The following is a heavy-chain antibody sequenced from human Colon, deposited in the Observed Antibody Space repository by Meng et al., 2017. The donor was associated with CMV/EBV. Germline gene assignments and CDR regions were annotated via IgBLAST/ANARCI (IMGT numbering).Heavy chain of an antibody. CDR3: AREGPQASDFWSNYYKPLDY. V-gene: IGHV3-53*01. J-gene: IGHJ4*02. CDR2: VHTGGNS. D-gene: IGHD3-3*01. CDR1: GFSVSDKY. Sequence: GGSLKISCAASGFSVSDKYMSWVRQAPGKGLEWVSVVHTGGNSYYADSVEGRFTISRDNAKSSLYLEMTGLRGEDTAVYYCAREGPQASDFWSNYYKPLDYWGQGTLVTVSS.